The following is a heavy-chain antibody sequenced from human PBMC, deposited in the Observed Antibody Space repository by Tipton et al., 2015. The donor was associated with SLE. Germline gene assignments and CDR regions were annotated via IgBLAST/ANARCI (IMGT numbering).Heavy chain of an antibody. CDR3: ARNPNYYVSGSHFDY. J-gene: IGHJ4*02. CDR2: VYYSGVT. CDR1: GGSIGGFY. D-gene: IGHD3-10*01. V-gene: IGHV4-59*01. Sequence: TLSLTCTVSGGSIGGFYWSWVRQPPGKGLEWIGYVYYSGVTKYNPSLKSRVIISLDTSQNQFSLRLGSVTAADTAVYFCARNPNYYVSGSHFDYWGQGTPVTVSS.